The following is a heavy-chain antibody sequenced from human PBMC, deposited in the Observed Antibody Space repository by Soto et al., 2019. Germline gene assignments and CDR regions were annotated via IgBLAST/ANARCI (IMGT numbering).Heavy chain of an antibody. J-gene: IGHJ6*02. D-gene: IGHD5-18*01. CDR2: IRSKANSYAT. CDR3: TSDTARVYYGMDV. V-gene: IGHV3-73*01. CDR1: GFTFSVSA. Sequence: GGSLRLSCAASGFTFSVSAMHWVRQASGKGLEWVGRIRSKANSYATAYAASVKGRFTISRDDSKNTAYLQMNSLKTEDTAVYYCTSDTARVYYGMDVWGQGTTVTVSS.